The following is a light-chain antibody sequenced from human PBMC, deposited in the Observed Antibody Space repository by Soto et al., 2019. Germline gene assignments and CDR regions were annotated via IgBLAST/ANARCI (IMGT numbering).Light chain of an antibody. CDR2: GDN. Sequence: QSVLTQPPSVSWAPGQRVAISCTGRSSNIGAGFGLHWYQQLPGAAPKLLISGDNNRPSGVPDRFSASKSGTSASLAITGLQAEDEADYYCQSYDRSLSGFVFGTGTKLTVL. CDR3: QSYDRSLSGFV. CDR1: SSNIGAGFG. V-gene: IGLV1-40*01. J-gene: IGLJ1*01.